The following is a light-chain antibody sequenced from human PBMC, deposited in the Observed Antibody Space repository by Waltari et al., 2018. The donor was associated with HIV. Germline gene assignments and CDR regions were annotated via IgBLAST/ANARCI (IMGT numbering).Light chain of an antibody. V-gene: IGKV1-39*01. Sequence: DIQMTQSPSSLSASVGDRVTITCRASQSIGTSLNWYQQRPGKAPELLIYAASGLQSGVPSRFSGYGSGTDFTLTVSSLQAEDFATYYCQQSYSTPRTFGQGTRVEIK. J-gene: IGKJ1*01. CDR2: AAS. CDR3: QQSYSTPRT. CDR1: QSIGTS.